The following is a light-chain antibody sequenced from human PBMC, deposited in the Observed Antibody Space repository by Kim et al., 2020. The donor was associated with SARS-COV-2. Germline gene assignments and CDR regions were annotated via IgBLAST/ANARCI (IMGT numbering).Light chain of an antibody. CDR3: EQVYSTLWT. V-gene: IGKV1-39*01. CDR2: ATS. Sequence: DIQMTQSPSSLSASVGDRVTISCRASQFISSHLNWYQQKPGKAPKLLIYATSSLPSGVPSRFSGSGSGADFTLTISSLQPEDFAIYYCEQVYSTLWTFGQGTKVDIK. J-gene: IGKJ1*01. CDR1: QFISSH.